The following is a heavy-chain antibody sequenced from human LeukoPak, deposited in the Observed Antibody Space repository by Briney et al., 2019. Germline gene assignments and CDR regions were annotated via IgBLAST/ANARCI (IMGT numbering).Heavy chain of an antibody. CDR3: ARRLNTHYYDR. J-gene: IGHJ4*02. Sequence: GESLKISCKSSGYSFTSYWIGWVRQMPGKGLEWMGIIHPADSDTRYSPSFQGRVTLSADKSTSTAYLQWSSLKAAETAIYYCARRLNTHYYDRWDQGTLVTVSS. V-gene: IGHV5-51*01. D-gene: IGHD3-22*01. CDR1: GYSFTSYW. CDR2: IHPADSDT.